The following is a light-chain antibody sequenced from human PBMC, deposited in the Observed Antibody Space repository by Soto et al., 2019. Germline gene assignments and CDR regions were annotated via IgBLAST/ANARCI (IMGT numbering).Light chain of an antibody. CDR2: GTS. J-gene: IGKJ1*01. V-gene: IGKV3-11*01. CDR1: QSVRKN. Sequence: VMTQSPPTLLLSPGETATLSCRASQSVRKNLAWYQQEPGQAPRLLIYGTSNRATGIPARFSGSGSGTDFTLTISSLEPEDFAVYYCQQRSNWWTFGQGTKVDIK. CDR3: QQRSNWWT.